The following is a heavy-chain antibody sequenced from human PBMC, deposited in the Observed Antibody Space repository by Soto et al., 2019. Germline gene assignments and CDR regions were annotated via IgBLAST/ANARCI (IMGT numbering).Heavy chain of an antibody. D-gene: IGHD6-13*01. CDR2: ISGSGGST. J-gene: IGHJ4*02. Sequence: GGSLRLSCAASGFTFSSYAMSWVRQAPGKGLEWVSAISGSGGSTYYADSVKGRFTISRDNSKNTLHLQMNSLRAEDSAVYYCAKLDGEWQQVDYWGQGTLVTVSS. V-gene: IGHV3-23*01. CDR1: GFTFSSYA. CDR3: AKLDGEWQQVDY.